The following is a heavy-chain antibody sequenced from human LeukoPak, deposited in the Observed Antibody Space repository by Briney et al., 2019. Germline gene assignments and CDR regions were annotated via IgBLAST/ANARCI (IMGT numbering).Heavy chain of an antibody. CDR2: IYYSGST. V-gene: IGHV4-59*12. CDR1: GGSISSYY. CDR3: ARGRRRSPIVLMVYAPFGFDY. Sequence: SETLSLTCTVSGGSISSYYWSWIRQPPGKGLEWIGYIYYSGSTNYNPSLKSRVTISVDTSKNQFSLKLSSVTAADTAVYYCARGRRRSPIVLMVYAPFGFDYWGQGTLVTVSS. D-gene: IGHD2-8*01. J-gene: IGHJ4*02.